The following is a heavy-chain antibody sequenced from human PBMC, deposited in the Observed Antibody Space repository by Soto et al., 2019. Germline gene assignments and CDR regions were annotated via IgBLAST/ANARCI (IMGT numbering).Heavy chain of an antibody. Sequence: SQTLSLTCAISGDSVSSVTTAWNWVRQSPSRGLEWLGRTYYRSRWYTDYAVSVKSRIIINPDTSKNQFSLQLNAVIPEDTAVYYCSRGTAAAGYYYWGQGTPVTVPQ. V-gene: IGHV6-1*01. CDR2: TYYRSRWYT. J-gene: IGHJ4*02. CDR1: GDSVSSVTTA. CDR3: SRGTAAAGYYY. D-gene: IGHD6-13*01.